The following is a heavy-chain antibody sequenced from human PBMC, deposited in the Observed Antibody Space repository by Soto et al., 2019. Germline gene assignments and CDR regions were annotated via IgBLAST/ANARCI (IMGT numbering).Heavy chain of an antibody. CDR3: AKYVGTSLYFFDY. CDR1: GFTFSTFA. D-gene: IGHD6-6*01. CDR2: ILGSGDNT. J-gene: IGHJ4*02. Sequence: PRGSLRLFCAASGFTFSTFAMSWVRQAPGKGLEWVSGILGSGDNTYYADSVKGRFTISRDNSKNTLYLLMASVRAEDTAVYYCAKYVGTSLYFFDYWGQGALVTVSP. V-gene: IGHV3-23*01.